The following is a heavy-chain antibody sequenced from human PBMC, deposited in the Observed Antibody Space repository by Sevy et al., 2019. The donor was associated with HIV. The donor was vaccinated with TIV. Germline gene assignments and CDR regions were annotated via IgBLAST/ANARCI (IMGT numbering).Heavy chain of an antibody. J-gene: IGHJ6*02. CDR1: GYSFTHYW. Sequence: GESLKISCEGSGYSFTHYWIAWVRQIPGKGLEWMGIIYPGDPAPTYSPSFQARVTISADKSINIAYLQWSRLRASDTAIYYCARLNGFEPYSYYALDVWGQGTTVTVSS. CDR3: ARLNGFEPYSYYALDV. D-gene: IGHD5-12*01. CDR2: IYPGDPAP. V-gene: IGHV5-51*01.